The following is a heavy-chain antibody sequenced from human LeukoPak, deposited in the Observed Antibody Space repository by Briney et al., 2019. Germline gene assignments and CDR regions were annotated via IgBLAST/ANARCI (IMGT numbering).Heavy chain of an antibody. Sequence: GGSLRLSCAASGFTFSSYAMSWVRQAPGKGLEGVSAISGSGGSTYYADSVKGRFTISRDNSKNTLYLQMNSLRAEDTAVYYCAKGLRYSSSTYFDYWGQGTLVTVSS. CDR3: AKGLRYSSSTYFDY. D-gene: IGHD6-6*01. V-gene: IGHV3-23*01. CDR1: GFTFSSYA. J-gene: IGHJ4*02. CDR2: ISGSGGST.